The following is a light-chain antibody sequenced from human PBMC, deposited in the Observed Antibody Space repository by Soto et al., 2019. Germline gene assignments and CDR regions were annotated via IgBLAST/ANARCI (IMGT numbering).Light chain of an antibody. CDR3: QQFNNWPYT. CDR1: QSVSNN. CDR2: AAS. V-gene: IGKV3-15*01. Sequence: EIVLTQSPGTLSLSPGERATLSCRASQSVSNNYLAWYQQKPGQAPRLLIYAASTRATGIPDRFSGSGSGTEFTLTISSLQSEDFAVYYCQQFNNWPYTFGQGTKLEI. J-gene: IGKJ2*01.